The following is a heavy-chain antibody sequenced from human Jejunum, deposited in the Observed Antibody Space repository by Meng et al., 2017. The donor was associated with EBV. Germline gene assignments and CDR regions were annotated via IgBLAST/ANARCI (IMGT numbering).Heavy chain of an antibody. Sequence: QVGQAGAEVKKPGASVKVSCNASGYTCTSNDINWVRQATGQGLGWIGWMNPSSDDTGFAQKFQGRVTVTRDNSINTAYMELSSLTSDDTAVYYCARAVGAAGSMVNFDYWGQGTLVTVSS. D-gene: IGHD6-13*01. J-gene: IGHJ4*02. V-gene: IGHV1-8*01. CDR3: ARAVGAAGSMVNFDY. CDR1: GYTCTSND. CDR2: MNPSSDDT.